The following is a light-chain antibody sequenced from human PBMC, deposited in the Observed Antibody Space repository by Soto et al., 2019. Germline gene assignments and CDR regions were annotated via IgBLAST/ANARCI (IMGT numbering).Light chain of an antibody. Sequence: EIVMIQSPDSLDLSLVESATINFKSPQSVLYGSNNENYLAWYQQKPGQPPKLLIHWASTRESGVPDRFSGSGSGTDFTLTISSLQAEDVAVYYCQQYYSTPITFGQGTKVDIK. CDR1: QSVLYGSNNENY. CDR3: QQYYSTPIT. V-gene: IGKV4-1*01. CDR2: WAS. J-gene: IGKJ1*01.